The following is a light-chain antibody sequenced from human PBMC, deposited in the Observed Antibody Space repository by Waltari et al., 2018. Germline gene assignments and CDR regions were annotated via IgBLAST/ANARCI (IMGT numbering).Light chain of an antibody. CDR3: SSYTSNSTLGV. V-gene: IGLV2-14*03. Sequence: QSDLTQTAAVCGSPGKSITISRTGTNGDMGGYTFVSGYQQHPAKAPILMIFDVTNRPSGVSDRFSGSKSGNTASLTISGLQADDEAVYYCSSYTSNSTLGVFGGGTRLTVL. CDR2: DVT. CDR1: NGDMGGYTF. J-gene: IGLJ3*02.